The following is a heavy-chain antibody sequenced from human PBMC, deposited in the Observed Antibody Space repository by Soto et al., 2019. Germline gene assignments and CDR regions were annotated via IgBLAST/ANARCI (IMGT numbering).Heavy chain of an antibody. D-gene: IGHD4-17*01. CDR1: GYTFNTYG. CDR3: ARGCIAVTTHLCY. V-gene: IGHV1-18*01. Sequence: GASVKVSCKASGYTFNTYGITWVRQAPGQGLEWMGWINPYNGSTKFAQKLQDRVTMTTATSTSTAYMELASLRSDDTAVYYCARGCIAVTTHLCYWGQGTLVTVSS. CDR2: INPYNGST. J-gene: IGHJ4*02.